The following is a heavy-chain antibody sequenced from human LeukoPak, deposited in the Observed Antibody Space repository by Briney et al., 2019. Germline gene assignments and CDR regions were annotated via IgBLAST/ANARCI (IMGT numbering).Heavy chain of an antibody. CDR3: AKDAAGPEY. D-gene: IGHD6-13*01. CDR1: VYTFTTYC. Sequence: ASVNVSCKSSVYTFTTYCISWVRQSPGQGLDGMGWIRDYNGNTNYAQRLQGRVTMTTDTSTSTAYMELRSLRAEDQGVYYGAKDAAGPEYWGQGTLVTVSS. V-gene: IGHV1-18*01. J-gene: IGHJ4*02. CDR2: IRDYNGNT.